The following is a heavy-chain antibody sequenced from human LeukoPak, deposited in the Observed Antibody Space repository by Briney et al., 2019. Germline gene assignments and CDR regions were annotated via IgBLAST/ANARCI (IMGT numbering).Heavy chain of an antibody. D-gene: IGHD3-10*01. CDR1: GFTFSSYA. Sequence: GGSLRLSCAASGFTFSSYAMSWVRQAPGKGLEWVSAISGSGGSTYYADSVKGRFTISRDNSKNTLYLQMNSLRAEDTAVYYCAPAMVRGGMGSDYWGQGTLVHVSP. CDR2: ISGSGGST. V-gene: IGHV3-23*01. J-gene: IGHJ4*02. CDR3: APAMVRGGMGSDY.